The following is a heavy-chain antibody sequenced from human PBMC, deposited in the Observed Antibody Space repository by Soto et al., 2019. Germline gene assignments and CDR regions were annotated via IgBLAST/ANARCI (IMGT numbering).Heavy chain of an antibody. CDR3: ARAPAGYNWFDP. Sequence: SETLSLTCAAYGGSFSGYYWSWIRQPPGKGLEWIGEINHSGSTNYNPALKSRVTISVDTSKNQFSLKLSSVTAADTAVYYCARAPAGYNWFDPWGQGTLVTVSS. J-gene: IGHJ5*02. V-gene: IGHV4-34*01. CDR1: GGSFSGYY. D-gene: IGHD3-10*01. CDR2: INHSGST.